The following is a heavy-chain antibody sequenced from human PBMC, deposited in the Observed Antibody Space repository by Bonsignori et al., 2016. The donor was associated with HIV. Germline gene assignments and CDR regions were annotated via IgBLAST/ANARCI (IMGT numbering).Heavy chain of an antibody. D-gene: IGHD4-17*01. CDR3: ANPPAPADYGDYEENYYYYYYMDV. J-gene: IGHJ6*03. Sequence: VRQAPGKGLEWVSAISGSGGSTYYADSVKGRFTISRDNSKNTLYLQMNSLRAEDTAVYYCANPPAPADYGDYEENYYYYYYMDVWGKGTTVTVSS. CDR2: ISGSGGST. V-gene: IGHV3-23*01.